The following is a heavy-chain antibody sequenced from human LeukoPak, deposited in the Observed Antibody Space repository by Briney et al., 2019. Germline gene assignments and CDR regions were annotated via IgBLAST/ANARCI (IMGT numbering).Heavy chain of an antibody. CDR3: ATSITTPGAFDI. D-gene: IGHD1-1*01. J-gene: IGHJ4*02. Sequence: GGSLRLSCAASGFTFSSYAMSWARQAPGKGLEWVARIVSETVGGRTDYAASVKGRFTISRDDSKSTLFLQMSSLKIEDTAVYYCATSITTPGAFDIWGQGVLVTVSS. V-gene: IGHV3-15*04. CDR1: GFTFSSYA. CDR2: IVSETVGGRT.